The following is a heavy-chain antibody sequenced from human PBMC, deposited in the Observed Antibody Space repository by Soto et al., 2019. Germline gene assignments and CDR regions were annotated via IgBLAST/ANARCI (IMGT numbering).Heavy chain of an antibody. V-gene: IGHV3-23*01. J-gene: IGHJ5*01. CDR3: TTHEEGAPWAGGFDS. CDR1: GFRFRTRA. Sequence: SGGSLRLSCAASGFRFRTRAMSWVRQAPGKGLEWVASIRPGGDSTYYADSVKGRFAVSRDNSNVTLYLQMDSLRVEDTAIYYCTTHEEGAPWAGGFDSWGQGT. CDR2: IRPGGDST. D-gene: IGHD1-26*01.